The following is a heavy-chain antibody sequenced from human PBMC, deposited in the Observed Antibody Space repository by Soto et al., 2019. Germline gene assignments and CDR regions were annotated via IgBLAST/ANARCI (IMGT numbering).Heavy chain of an antibody. D-gene: IGHD5-12*01. CDR1: GDSVSSHSAA. J-gene: IGHJ3*02. Sequence: SQTLSLTCAISGDSVSSHSAAWNWIRQSPSRGLEWLGRTYYRSKWYNDYAVSGKSRITINPDTSKNQFSLQLNSVTPEDTAVYYCAREDIVATTGGYDAFDIWGQGTMVTVSS. CDR2: TYYRSKWYN. CDR3: AREDIVATTGGYDAFDI. V-gene: IGHV6-1*01.